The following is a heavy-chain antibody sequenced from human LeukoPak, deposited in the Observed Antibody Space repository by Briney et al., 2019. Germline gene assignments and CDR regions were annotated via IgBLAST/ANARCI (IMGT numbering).Heavy chain of an antibody. Sequence: PGGSLRLSCAASGFSLSGYWMSWVRQAPGKGLEWVARLHADGNEKYYVDSVKGRFTVSRDNAKNSLYLQMNSLRVEDTAVYYCARGASEYCSGGSCYSDYWGQGTLVTVSS. CDR2: LHADGNEK. J-gene: IGHJ4*02. CDR1: GFSLSGYW. CDR3: ARGASEYCSGGSCYSDY. D-gene: IGHD2-15*01. V-gene: IGHV3-7*01.